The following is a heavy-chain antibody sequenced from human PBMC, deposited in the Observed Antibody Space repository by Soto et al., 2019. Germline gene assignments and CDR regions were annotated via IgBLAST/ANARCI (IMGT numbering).Heavy chain of an antibody. V-gene: IGHV3-23*05. J-gene: IGHJ4*02. Sequence: EVQLLESGGGLVQPGGSLRLSCIASGFSLSTYAMIWVRQAPGKGPEWVSSIEISGRATYYADAVKGRFTISRDDSKNAVYLQMNSLRGEDTAVYFCAKGDGGYFDHWGQGSLVTVSS. CDR2: IEISGRAT. CDR1: GFSLSTYA. D-gene: IGHD3-16*01. CDR3: AKGDGGYFDH.